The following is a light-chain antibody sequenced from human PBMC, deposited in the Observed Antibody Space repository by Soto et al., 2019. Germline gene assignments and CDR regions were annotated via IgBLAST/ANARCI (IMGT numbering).Light chain of an antibody. CDR3: YSAPDNTLV. CDR1: VLTQTC. Sequence: SYELTQPSSVSVSPGQTARITCSGDVLTQTCARWFQREPGQAPVVVTYQDSERPSGIPERFSGSSSGTTVTLTISGARVEDEAAFYCYSAPDNTLVFGGGTKLTVL. CDR2: QDS. V-gene: IGLV3-27*01. J-gene: IGLJ3*02.